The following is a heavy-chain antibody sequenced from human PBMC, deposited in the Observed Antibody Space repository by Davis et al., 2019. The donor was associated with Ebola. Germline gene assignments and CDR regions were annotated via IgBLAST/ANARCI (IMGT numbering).Heavy chain of an antibody. D-gene: IGHD7-27*01. Sequence: PSETLSLTCTVSGGSISSYYWSWIRQPPGKGLEWIGYIYYSGSTNYNPSLKSRVTISVDTSKNQFSLKLSSVTAADTAVYYCAREGLTGGGVDYWGQGTLVTVSS. CDR1: GGSISSYY. V-gene: IGHV4-59*12. CDR2: IYYSGST. CDR3: AREGLTGGGVDY. J-gene: IGHJ4*02.